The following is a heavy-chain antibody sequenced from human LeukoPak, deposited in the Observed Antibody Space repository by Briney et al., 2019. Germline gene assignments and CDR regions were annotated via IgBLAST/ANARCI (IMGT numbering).Heavy chain of an antibody. D-gene: IGHD2-21*02. Sequence: ASVKGSCKASGYTFTGYFMHWMRQAPGQGLEWMGRLNPNSGVTNYAQKFQGRVSITRDTSISTDYMELRRMRRDDTAVYDCPRVHGCGGDCWKLDYWGQGTLVTVSS. J-gene: IGHJ4*02. CDR1: GYTFTGYF. CDR3: PRVHGCGGDCWKLDY. V-gene: IGHV1-2*06. CDR2: LNPNSGVT.